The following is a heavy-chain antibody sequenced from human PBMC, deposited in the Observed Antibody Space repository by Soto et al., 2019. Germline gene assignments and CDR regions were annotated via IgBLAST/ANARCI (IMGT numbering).Heavy chain of an antibody. Sequence: EVQLLESGGGLVQPGGSLRVSCAASGFSFSSDGMSWVRQAPGKGLEWVSAISASGGSTYYVDSVKGRFTISRDNSKNTLFLQMNSLRVEDTAVYYCAKSYYYDGSGPYGMDVWGQGTTVTVSS. V-gene: IGHV3-23*01. CDR1: GFSFSSDG. CDR2: ISASGGST. CDR3: AKSYYYDGSGPYGMDV. D-gene: IGHD3-22*01. J-gene: IGHJ6*02.